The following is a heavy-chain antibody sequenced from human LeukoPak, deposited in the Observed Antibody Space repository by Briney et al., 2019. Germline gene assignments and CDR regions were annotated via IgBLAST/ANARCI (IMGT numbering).Heavy chain of an antibody. J-gene: IGHJ5*02. CDR1: GFSLTNYW. D-gene: IGHD3-3*01. Sequence: GESLKISCKGSGFSLTNYWIAWVRPMPGKGLEWMGIIYPGDSDTRYSPSFQGQVTISADKSISTAYLQWSSLKASDTAMYYCARQISLDFNWFDPWGQGTLVTVSS. CDR2: IYPGDSDT. CDR3: ARQISLDFNWFDP. V-gene: IGHV5-51*01.